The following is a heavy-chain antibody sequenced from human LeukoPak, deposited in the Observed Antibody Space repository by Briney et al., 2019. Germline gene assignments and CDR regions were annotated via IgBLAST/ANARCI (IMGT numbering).Heavy chain of an antibody. J-gene: IGHJ6*03. CDR3: ARDGLLAAGYYYYMDV. Sequence: SQTLSLTCTVSGGSISSGSYFWSWIRQPAGKGLEWIGRVYTSGSTNYNPSLKSRVTISLDTSNNHFSLKLDSVTAADTAVYYCARDGLLAAGYYYYMDVWGKGTTVTVSS. CDR2: VYTSGST. CDR1: GGSISSGSYF. V-gene: IGHV4-61*02. D-gene: IGHD3/OR15-3a*01.